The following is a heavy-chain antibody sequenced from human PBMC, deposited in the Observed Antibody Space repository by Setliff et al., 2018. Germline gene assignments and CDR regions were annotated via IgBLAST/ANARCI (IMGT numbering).Heavy chain of an antibody. D-gene: IGHD3-3*01. J-gene: IGHJ4*02. CDR3: ARMNYDFWSGYYVLGGCYFDY. CDR2: IYYSGST. CDR1: GGSISSSSYY. V-gene: IGHV4-39*07. Sequence: SETLSLTCTVSGGSISSSSYYWGWIRQPPGKGLEWIGSIYYSGSTNYNPSLKSRVTISVDTSKNQFSLKLSSVTAADTAVYYCARMNYDFWSGYYVLGGCYFDYWGQGTLVTVSS.